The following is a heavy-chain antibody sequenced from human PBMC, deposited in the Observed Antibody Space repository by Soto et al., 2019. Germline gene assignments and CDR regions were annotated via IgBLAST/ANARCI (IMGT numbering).Heavy chain of an antibody. J-gene: IGHJ5*02. V-gene: IGHV1-2*02. D-gene: IGHD2-15*01. CDR3: ARDPRVLVVVVAAYRGDWFDT. CDR1: GYTFTGYY. Sequence: GASVKVSCKASGYTFTGYYMHWVRQAPGQGLEWMGWINPNSGGTNYAQKFQGRVTMTRDTSISTAYMELSRLRSDDTAVYYCARDPRVLVVVVAAYRGDWFDTWGQGTLVTVSS. CDR2: INPNSGGT.